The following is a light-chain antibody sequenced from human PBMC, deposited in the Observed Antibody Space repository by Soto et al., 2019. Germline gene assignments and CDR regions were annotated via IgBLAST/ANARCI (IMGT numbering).Light chain of an antibody. Sequence: EIVLTQSPGTLSLSPGERATLSCRASQSVSSSYLTWYQQKPGQAPRLLIYDTSTRATGIPDRFSGSGYGTDFTLTINRLEPEDFAVYYCQQFVGSPQVSFGGGTKVEIK. CDR1: QSVSSSY. V-gene: IGKV3-20*01. CDR3: QQFVGSPQVS. CDR2: DTS. J-gene: IGKJ4*01.